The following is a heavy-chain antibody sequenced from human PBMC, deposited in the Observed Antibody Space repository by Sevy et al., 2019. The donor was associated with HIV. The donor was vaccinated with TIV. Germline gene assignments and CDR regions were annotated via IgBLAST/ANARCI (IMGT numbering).Heavy chain of an antibody. J-gene: IGHJ4*02. V-gene: IGHV4-39*01. Sequence: SETLSLTCTVSGGSISSSSYYWGWIRQPPGKGLEWIGSIYYSGSTYYNPSLKSRVTISVDTSKNQFSLKLSSVTAADTAVYYCARHAGYSSGCLYYFDYWGQGTLVTVSS. D-gene: IGHD6-19*01. CDR3: ARHAGYSSGCLYYFDY. CDR1: GGSISSSSYY. CDR2: IYYSGST.